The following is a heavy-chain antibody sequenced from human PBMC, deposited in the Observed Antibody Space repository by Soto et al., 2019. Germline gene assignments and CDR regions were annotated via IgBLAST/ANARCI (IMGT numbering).Heavy chain of an antibody. CDR1: GGSISSGGYY. D-gene: IGHD4-17*01. CDR3: ARTRVDYGDYVGAFDI. CDR2: IYYSGST. J-gene: IGHJ3*02. Sequence: QVQLQESGPGLVKPSQTLSLTCTVSGGSISSGGYYWSWIRQHPGKGLEWIGYIYYSGSTYYNPSRKSRVTRSVDTSKNQFSLKLSSVTAADTAVYYCARTRVDYGDYVGAFDIWGQGTMVTVSS. V-gene: IGHV4-31*03.